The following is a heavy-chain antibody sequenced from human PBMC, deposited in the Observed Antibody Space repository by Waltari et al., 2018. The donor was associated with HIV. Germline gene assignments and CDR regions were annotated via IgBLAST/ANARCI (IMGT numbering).Heavy chain of an antibody. Sequence: EVQLVQSGAEVKKPGESLKISCKGSGYSFTSYWIGWVRQMPGKGLGWMGITSPGYSDARYSPAFQGQGTISADKSISTAYLQWSSLKASDTAMYYCAREVGSSSSQSPYYYYGMDVWGQGTTVTVSS. V-gene: IGHV5-51*01. CDR3: AREVGSSSSQSPYYYYGMDV. CDR2: TSPGYSDA. D-gene: IGHD6-6*01. CDR1: GYSFTSYW. J-gene: IGHJ6*02.